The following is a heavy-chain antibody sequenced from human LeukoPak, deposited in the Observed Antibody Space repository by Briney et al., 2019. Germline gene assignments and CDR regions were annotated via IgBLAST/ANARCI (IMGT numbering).Heavy chain of an antibody. V-gene: IGHV4-39*01. Sequence: SETLSLTCTVSGGSISSSSAYWGWIRQPPGKGLEWIESIYYSKNTYYNPSLKSRVTISADTSKNQFSLTLGSVSATDTAVYYCVSPRGFSYGYFDYWGQGTLVTVSS. CDR3: VSPRGFSYGYFDY. D-gene: IGHD5-18*01. CDR2: IYYSKNT. J-gene: IGHJ4*02. CDR1: GGSISSSSAY.